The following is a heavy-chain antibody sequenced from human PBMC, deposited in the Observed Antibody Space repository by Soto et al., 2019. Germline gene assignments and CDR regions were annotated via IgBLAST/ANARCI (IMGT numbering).Heavy chain of an antibody. CDR2: IHYSGSS. V-gene: IGHV4-59*01. D-gene: IGHD1-26*01. Sequence: SETLSLTCSVSGGSISSYYWSWIRQPPGKGLEWIGYIHYSGSSDYNPSLKSRDTISVDKSKNHFSLKLSSVTAADTAVYYCARSEATGLDYWGQGTLVTVSS. CDR3: ARSEATGLDY. J-gene: IGHJ4*02. CDR1: GGSISSYY.